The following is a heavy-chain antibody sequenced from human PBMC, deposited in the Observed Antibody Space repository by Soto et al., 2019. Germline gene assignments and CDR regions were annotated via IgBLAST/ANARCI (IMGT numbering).Heavy chain of an antibody. CDR2: ISSSGSTI. D-gene: IGHD1-26*01. V-gene: IGHV3-48*03. CDR3: ARVFRIVGATGGWDY. Sequence: AGGSLRLSCAASGFTFSSYEMNWVRQAPGKGLEWVSYISSSGSTIYYADSVKGRFTISRDNAKNSLYLQMNSLRAEDTAVYYCARVFRIVGATGGWDYWGQGTLVTVSS. J-gene: IGHJ4*02. CDR1: GFTFSSYE.